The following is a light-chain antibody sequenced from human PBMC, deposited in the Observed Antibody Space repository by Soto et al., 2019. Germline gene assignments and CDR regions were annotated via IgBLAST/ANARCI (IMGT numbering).Light chain of an antibody. CDR3: QQYASSPLT. J-gene: IGKJ4*01. CDR1: QSVSKNY. Sequence: EIVLTQSPGTLSLSPGERGTLSCRASQSVSKNYLAWYQQKPGQAPRVLIYGASSRATGIPDRFSGSGSGTDCTLTISRLEPEDFAVYSCQQYASSPLTFGGGTKVESK. CDR2: GAS. V-gene: IGKV3-20*01.